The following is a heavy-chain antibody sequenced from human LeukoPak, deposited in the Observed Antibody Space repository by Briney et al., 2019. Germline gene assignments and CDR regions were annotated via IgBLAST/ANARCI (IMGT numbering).Heavy chain of an antibody. CDR1: DGSTTGYY. CDR3: ARRAVGAYYYYYYGMDV. Sequence: SETLSLTCSVSDGSTTGYYWSWIRQPPGKGLEWIGYIYYSGSTNYNPSLKSRVTISVDTSKNQFSLKLSSVTAADTAVYYCARRAVGAYYYYYYGMDVWGQGTTVTVSS. D-gene: IGHD6-19*01. CDR2: IYYSGST. J-gene: IGHJ6*02. V-gene: IGHV4-59*08.